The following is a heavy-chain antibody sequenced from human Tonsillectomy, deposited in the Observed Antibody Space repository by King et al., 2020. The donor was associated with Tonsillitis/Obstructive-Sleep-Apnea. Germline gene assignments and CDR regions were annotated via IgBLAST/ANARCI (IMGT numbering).Heavy chain of an antibody. V-gene: IGHV4-59*01. CDR1: GGSMRSFY. CDR3: ARMVGSYSDSSTYDPEYFQP. Sequence: LQLQESGPGLVKPSETLSLTCTVSGGSMRSFYWSWIRQPQGKGLEWIGNIYHSGSTKYNPALKSRVTMSVDTSKNQFSLKLSSVTAADTAVYYCARMVGSYSDSSTYDPEYFQPWGQGSLVTVSS. D-gene: IGHD3-22*01. CDR2: IYHSGST. J-gene: IGHJ1*01.